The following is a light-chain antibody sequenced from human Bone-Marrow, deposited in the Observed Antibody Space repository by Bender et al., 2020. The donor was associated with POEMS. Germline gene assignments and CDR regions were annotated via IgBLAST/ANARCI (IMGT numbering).Light chain of an antibody. CDR2: TNN. CDR1: NSNIGTFD. J-gene: IGLJ3*02. CDR3: AAWDDRLDGWV. Sequence: QSVLTQPPSVSGAPGQSITISCTGSNSNIGTFDVHWYQQLPGAAPKLLMYTNNQRPSGVPDRFSGSKSGTSASLAISGVQSEDAAEYHCAAWDDRLDGWVFGGGTNLAVL. V-gene: IGLV1-44*01.